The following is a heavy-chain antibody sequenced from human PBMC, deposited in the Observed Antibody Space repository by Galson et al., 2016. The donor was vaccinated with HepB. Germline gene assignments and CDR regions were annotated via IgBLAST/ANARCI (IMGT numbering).Heavy chain of an antibody. CDR2: IYSGGGS. J-gene: IGHJ6*02. D-gene: IGHD6-6*01. V-gene: IGHV3-53*01. Sequence: SLRLSCAASGFSVTTTYMNWVRRAPGKGLDWVSIIYSGGGSFYADAVKGRFTVSRDDSHVYLQMNSLRAEDTAIYYCARARDNTREYHSLDDWGQGTTVTVAS. CDR3: ARARDNTREYHSLDD. CDR1: GFSVTTTY.